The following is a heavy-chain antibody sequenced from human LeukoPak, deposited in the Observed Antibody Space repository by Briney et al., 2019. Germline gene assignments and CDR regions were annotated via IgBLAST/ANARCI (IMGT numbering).Heavy chain of an antibody. D-gene: IGHD5-18*01. CDR3: TRTDSYGNLAPGGAFDI. J-gene: IGHJ3*02. Sequence: PSETLSLTCAVYGGSFSGYYWSWIRQPPGKGLEWIGEINHSGSTYYNPSLKSRVTISVDRSKNQFSLKLSSVTAADTAVYYCTRTDSYGNLAPGGAFDIWGQGTMVTVSS. CDR2: INHSGST. CDR1: GGSFSGYY. V-gene: IGHV4-34*01.